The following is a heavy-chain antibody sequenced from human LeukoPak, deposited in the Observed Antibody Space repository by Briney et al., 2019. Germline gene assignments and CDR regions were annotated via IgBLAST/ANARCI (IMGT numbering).Heavy chain of an antibody. Sequence: GGSLRLSCAASGFTFSNFAMIWVRQAPGKGLEWVSVIGADSGAIHYADSVKGRFTISRDNSKNTLYLQMNSLRAEDTAVYYCARAVTYCSGGSCYPGWFDPWGQGTLVTVSS. D-gene: IGHD2-15*01. CDR2: IGADSGAI. CDR3: ARAVTYCSGGSCYPGWFDP. V-gene: IGHV3-23*01. CDR1: GFTFSNFA. J-gene: IGHJ5*02.